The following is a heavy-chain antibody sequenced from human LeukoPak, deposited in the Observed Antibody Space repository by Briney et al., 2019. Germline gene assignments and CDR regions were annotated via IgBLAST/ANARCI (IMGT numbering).Heavy chain of an antibody. V-gene: IGHV4-39*01. J-gene: IGHJ4*02. CDR2: IYYSAST. D-gene: IGHD1-26*01. CDR1: NVSIISTTYY. Sequence: SETLSLTCTVSNVSIISTTYYWGWLRQPPGKGLEWIGSIYYSASTYYNPSLKSRVTISVDTSKNQFSLKLSSVTAADTAVYYCARVGSEEDYWGQETLVTVSS. CDR3: ARVGSEEDY.